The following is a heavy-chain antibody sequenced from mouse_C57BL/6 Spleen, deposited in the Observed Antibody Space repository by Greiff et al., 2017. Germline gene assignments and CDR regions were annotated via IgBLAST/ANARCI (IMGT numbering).Heavy chain of an antibody. Sequence: QVQLQQSGAELMKPGASVKLSCKATGYTFTGYWIEWVKQRPGHGLEWIGEILPGSGSTNYNEKLKGKATFTADTSSNTAYMQLISLTTEDSAIYYWARGGVLRGLYFDVWGTGTTVTVSS. J-gene: IGHJ1*03. CDR3: ARGGVLRGLYFDV. CDR2: ILPGSGST. V-gene: IGHV1-9*01. CDR1: GYTFTGYW. D-gene: IGHD1-1*01.